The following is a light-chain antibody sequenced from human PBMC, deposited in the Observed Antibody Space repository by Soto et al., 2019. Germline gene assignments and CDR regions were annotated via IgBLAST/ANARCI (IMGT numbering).Light chain of an antibody. J-gene: IGKJ1*01. Sequence: EIVLTQSPATLSMSPGERATLSCRASQSVSSYFAWYQQKPGQAHRLLIYDASNRATGVPARFSGSGSGTDFTLTISSLEPEDFAVYYCQQRRYWPVTFGQGTKVEIK. CDR1: QSVSSY. CDR2: DAS. V-gene: IGKV3-11*01. CDR3: QQRRYWPVT.